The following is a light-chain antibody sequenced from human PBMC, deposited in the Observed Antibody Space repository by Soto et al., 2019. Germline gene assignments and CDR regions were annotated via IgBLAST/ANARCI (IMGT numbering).Light chain of an antibody. CDR1: QAISSN. CDR2: AAS. CDR3: QQAYIRPLS. J-gene: IGKJ4*01. V-gene: IGKV1-39*01. Sequence: TPCAPSVSVFCEERVSXTGRASQAISSNLNWYRQKPGKAPKLLMYAASILESGFPSRFRGGGSGTDLGLAIKSLQPEDLAAYSCQQAYIRPLSFAEGTK.